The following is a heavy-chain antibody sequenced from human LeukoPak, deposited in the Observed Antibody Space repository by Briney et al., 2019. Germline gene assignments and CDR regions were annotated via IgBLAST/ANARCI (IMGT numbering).Heavy chain of an antibody. CDR3: ARATVSNDVLDY. D-gene: IGHD1-1*01. V-gene: IGHV4-34*01. CDR1: GGSFSGYY. J-gene: IGHJ4*02. Sequence: SETLSLTCAVYGGSFSGYYWSWIRQPPGKGLEWIEEINHSGSTNYNPSLKSRVTISVDTSKNQFSLKLSSVTAADTAVYYCARATVSNDVLDYWGQGTLVTVSS. CDR2: INHSGST.